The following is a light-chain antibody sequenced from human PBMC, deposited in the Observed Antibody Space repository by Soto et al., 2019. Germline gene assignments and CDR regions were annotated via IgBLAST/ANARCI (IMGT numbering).Light chain of an antibody. CDR1: SSNIGAGYD. J-gene: IGLJ7*01. CDR2: GNS. Sequence: QSVLTQPPSVSGAPGQRVTISCTGSSSNIGAGYDVHWYQQVPGTAPKLLIYGNSSRPSGVPDRFSGSKSGTSASLAITGLQAEDEADYCCQSYDSSLSGYVFGTGTQLTVL. V-gene: IGLV1-40*01. CDR3: QSYDSSLSGYV.